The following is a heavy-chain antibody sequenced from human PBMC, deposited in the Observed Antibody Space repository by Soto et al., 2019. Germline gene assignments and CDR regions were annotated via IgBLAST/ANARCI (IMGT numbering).Heavy chain of an antibody. Sequence: PGGSLRISCAVSGYSLRIYGISYVRQASAKGLEGVAVISYDGSNKFYRGSVKGRFTISRDNSNNTLYLQIPTLRYEATAVYYCERGDRDDIAFV. V-gene: IGHV3-30-3*01. CDR3: ERGDRDDIAFV. CDR2: ISYDGSNK. CDR1: GYSLRIYG. J-gene: IGHJ3*02. D-gene: IGHD3-22*01.